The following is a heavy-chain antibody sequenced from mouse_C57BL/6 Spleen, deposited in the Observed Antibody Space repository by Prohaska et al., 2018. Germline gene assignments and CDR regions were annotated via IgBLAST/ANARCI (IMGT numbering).Heavy chain of an antibody. CDR1: GYSFTDYN. V-gene: IGHV1-39*01. CDR3: AREYYSNYYYYAMDY. Sequence: SVKISCKASGYSFTDYNMNWVKQSNGKSLEWIGVIXXXYGTTSYNHKFKGKATLTVDQSSSTAYMQLNSLTSEDSAVYYCAREYYSNYYYYAMDYWGQGTSVTVSS. D-gene: IGHD2-5*01. CDR2: IXXXYGTT. J-gene: IGHJ4*01.